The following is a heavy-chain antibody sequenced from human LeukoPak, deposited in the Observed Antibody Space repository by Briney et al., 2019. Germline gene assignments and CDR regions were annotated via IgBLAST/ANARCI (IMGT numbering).Heavy chain of an antibody. D-gene: IGHD3-10*01. V-gene: IGHV4-59*01. J-gene: IGHJ6*02. CDR2: IYYSGST. Sequence: SETLSLTCTVSGGSISSYYWSWIRQPPGKGLEWIGYIYYSGSTHYNPSLNSRVTISMDTSKNHFSLKLSSVTAADTAIYYCARTSRHFYGSGSNLTPWPADMDVWGQGTKVTVSS. CDR3: ARTSRHFYGSGSNLTPWPADMDV. CDR1: GGSISSYY.